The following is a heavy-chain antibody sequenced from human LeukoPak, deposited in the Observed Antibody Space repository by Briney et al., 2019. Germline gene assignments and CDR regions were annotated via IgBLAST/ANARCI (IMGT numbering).Heavy chain of an antibody. V-gene: IGHV5-51*01. CDR2: IYPGDSDT. CDR1: GYSFSTNW. CDR3: ARRSSLATPLFDF. Sequence: GESLKICCRASGYSFSTNWIGRLRQMPGQGLERVGVIYPGDSDTRYSPSFQGQVTISADKSISAAYLQWSSLKASDTATYFCARRSSLATPLFDFWGQGTLVTVSS. J-gene: IGHJ4*02. D-gene: IGHD4-23*01.